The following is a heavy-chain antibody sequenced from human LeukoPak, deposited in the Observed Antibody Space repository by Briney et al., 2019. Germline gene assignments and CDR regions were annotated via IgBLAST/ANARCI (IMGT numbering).Heavy chain of an antibody. V-gene: IGHV4-31*03. CDR3: ARDSAYCSGGRCPKWFDP. J-gene: IGHJ5*02. D-gene: IGHD2-15*01. CDR2: IHSSGST. CDR1: GDSINNPNYY. Sequence: SETLSLTCTVSGDSINNPNYYWTWIRQHPGKALEWVGHIHSSGSTFYSPSLKSRLTISLDTSKNQFSLKLKSVTAADTAVYFCARDSAYCSGGRCPKWFDPWGQGALVTVSS.